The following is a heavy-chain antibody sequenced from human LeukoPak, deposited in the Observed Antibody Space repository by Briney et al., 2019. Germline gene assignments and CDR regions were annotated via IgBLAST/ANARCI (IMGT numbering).Heavy chain of an antibody. Sequence: KPSETLSLTCAVYGGSFSGYYWSWIRQPPGKGLEWIGEINHSGSTNYNPSLKSRVTISVDTSKNQFSLRLNSVTAADTAVYYCAREDGSGTYYRDYWGQGTPVTVSS. CDR3: AREDGSGTYYRDY. D-gene: IGHD3-10*01. V-gene: IGHV4-34*01. CDR2: INHSGST. CDR1: GGSFSGYY. J-gene: IGHJ4*02.